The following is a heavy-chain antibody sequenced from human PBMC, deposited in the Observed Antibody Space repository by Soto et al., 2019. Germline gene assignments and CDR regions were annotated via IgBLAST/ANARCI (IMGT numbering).Heavy chain of an antibody. Sequence: GASVKVSCKASGGTFSSYAISWVRQAPGQGLEWMGGIIPIFGTANYAQKFQGRVTITADESTSTAYMELSSLRSEDTAVYYCARIEQQQLADTPHKDYYYYYHGMDVWGQGTTVTVSS. CDR2: IIPIFGTA. CDR3: ARIEQQQLADTPHKDYYYYYHGMDV. J-gene: IGHJ6*02. D-gene: IGHD6-13*01. CDR1: GGTFSSYA. V-gene: IGHV1-69*13.